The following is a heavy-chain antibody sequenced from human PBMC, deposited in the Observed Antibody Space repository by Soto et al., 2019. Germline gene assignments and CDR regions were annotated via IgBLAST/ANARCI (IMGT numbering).Heavy chain of an antibody. Sequence: QVQLVESGGGVVQPGRSLRLSCAASGFTFSSYGMHWVRQAPGKGLEWVAVISYDGSNKYYADSVKGRFTISSDNSKNTLYLQMNSLRAEDTAVYYCATDVASVPTVVIGYFQHWGQGTMVTVSS. CDR2: ISYDGSNK. CDR1: GFTFSSYG. J-gene: IGHJ1*01. CDR3: ATDVASVPTVVIGYFQH. D-gene: IGHD2-21*01. V-gene: IGHV3-30*03.